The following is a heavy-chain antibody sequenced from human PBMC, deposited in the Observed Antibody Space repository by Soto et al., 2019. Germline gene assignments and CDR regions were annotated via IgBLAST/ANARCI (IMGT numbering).Heavy chain of an antibody. J-gene: IGHJ6*02. D-gene: IGHD1-1*01. V-gene: IGHV4-59*12. CDR2: IYHSGST. CDR1: GGSINDYY. CDR3: ARWMAGTYHYGMDV. Sequence: HVQLQESGPGLVKPSETLSLTCTVSGGSINDYYWSLIRQAPGKGLEWIGYIYHSGSTNYNPSLKSRVTISVDTSKNQFSLKMGSVTAADTAVYYCARWMAGTYHYGMDVWGQGTTVTVSS.